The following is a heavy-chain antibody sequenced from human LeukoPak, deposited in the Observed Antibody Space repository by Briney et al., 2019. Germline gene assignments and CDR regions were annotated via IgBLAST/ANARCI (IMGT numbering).Heavy chain of an antibody. CDR1: GFTFSSYG. CDR2: IWYDGSNK. D-gene: IGHD1-26*01. J-gene: IGHJ4*02. V-gene: IGHV3-33*01. Sequence: GGSLRLSCAASGFTFSSYGMHWVRQAPGKGLEWVAVIWYDGSNKYYADSVKGRFTISRDNPKNTLYLQMNSLRAEDTAVYYCARDRGAMGAYHDYWGQGTLVTVSS. CDR3: ARDRGAMGAYHDY.